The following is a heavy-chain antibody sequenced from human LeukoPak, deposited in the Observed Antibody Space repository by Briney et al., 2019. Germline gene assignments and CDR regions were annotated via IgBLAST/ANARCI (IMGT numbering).Heavy chain of an antibody. CDR3: ARVLLRYPYYFDY. Sequence: PGGSLRLSCAASGFTVSSNYMSWVRQAPGKGLEWVSVIYSGGSTYYADSVKGRFTISRDNSKNTLYLQMNSLRAEDTAVYYCARVLLRYPYYFDYWGQGTLVTVPS. V-gene: IGHV3-53*01. D-gene: IGHD4-17*01. CDR1: GFTVSSNY. CDR2: IYSGGST. J-gene: IGHJ4*02.